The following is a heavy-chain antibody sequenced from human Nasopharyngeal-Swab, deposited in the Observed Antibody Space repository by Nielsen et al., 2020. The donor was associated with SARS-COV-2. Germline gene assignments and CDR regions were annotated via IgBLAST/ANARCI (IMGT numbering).Heavy chain of an antibody. Sequence: GESLKISCAASGFTFSSYDMHWVRQATGKGLEWVSAIGTAGDTYYPGSVKGRFTISRENAKNSLYRQMNSLRAGDTAVYYCARGRGDGYNYWFDPWGQGTLVTVSS. V-gene: IGHV3-13*01. CDR3: ARGRGDGYNYWFDP. J-gene: IGHJ5*02. CDR1: GFTFSSYD. D-gene: IGHD5-24*01. CDR2: IGTAGDT.